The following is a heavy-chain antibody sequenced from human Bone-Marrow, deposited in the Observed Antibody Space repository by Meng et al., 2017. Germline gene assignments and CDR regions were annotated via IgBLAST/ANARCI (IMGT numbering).Heavy chain of an antibody. CDR3: ARVIGDALDI. CDR1: GDSISSDIW. D-gene: IGHD3-22*01. CDR2: IYHSGRS. Sequence: QVQLQESGAGLVKPSGALSLTCTVSGDSISSDIWWSWVRQPPGKGLEWIGEIYHSGRSNYNPSLKSRVTISVDNSKNQFSLKVSSVTAADTAVYYCARVIGDALDIWGQGTMVTVSS. J-gene: IGHJ3*02. V-gene: IGHV4-4*02.